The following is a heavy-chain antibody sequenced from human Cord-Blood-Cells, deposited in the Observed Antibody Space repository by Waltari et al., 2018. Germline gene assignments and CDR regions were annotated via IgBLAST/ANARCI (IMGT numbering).Heavy chain of an antibody. Sequence: QVQLVQSGAEVKKPGASVKVSCKASGYTFTGYYMHWVRQAPGQGLEWMGWINPNRGGTNYAQKFQGRVTVTRDTSISTAYRELSRLRSDDTAVYYCARDQGQTGNDYWGQGTLVTVSS. J-gene: IGHJ4*02. D-gene: IGHD7-27*01. V-gene: IGHV1-2*02. CDR3: ARDQGQTGNDY. CDR1: GYTFTGYY. CDR2: INPNRGGT.